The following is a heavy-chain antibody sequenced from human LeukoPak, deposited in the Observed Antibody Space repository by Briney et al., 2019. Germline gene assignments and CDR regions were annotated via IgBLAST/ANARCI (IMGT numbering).Heavy chain of an antibody. Sequence: PSETLSLTCTVSGGSISSSSYYWGWIRQPPGKGLEWIGSIYHSGSTYYNPSLKSRVTISVDTSKNQFSLKLSSVTAADTAVYYCATLVGGSADFDYWGQGTLVTVSS. J-gene: IGHJ4*02. CDR2: IYHSGST. CDR3: ATLVGGSADFDY. D-gene: IGHD1-26*01. CDR1: GGSISSSSYY. V-gene: IGHV4-39*07.